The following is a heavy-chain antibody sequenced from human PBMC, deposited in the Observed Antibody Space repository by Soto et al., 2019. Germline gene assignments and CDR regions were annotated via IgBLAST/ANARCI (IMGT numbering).Heavy chain of an antibody. CDR1: GFTFNTYG. CDR2: ISAGGDST. CDR3: AKDWGSGWFRSYFDS. D-gene: IGHD6-19*01. V-gene: IGHV3-23*01. J-gene: IGHJ4*02. Sequence: EVQLLESGGGLVQPGGSLRLSCAASGFTFNTYGMSWVRQAPGKGLEWVSVISAGGDSTYYADSVKGRFTISRDNSKNTLYLQMNSLRAEDTAVYYCAKDWGSGWFRSYFDSWGKGTLVTVSS.